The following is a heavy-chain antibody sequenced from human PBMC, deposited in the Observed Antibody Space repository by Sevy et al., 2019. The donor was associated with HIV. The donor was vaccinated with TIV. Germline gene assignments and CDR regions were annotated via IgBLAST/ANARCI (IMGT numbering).Heavy chain of an antibody. CDR3: AKSPRYDILTGSFDP. CDR1: GFTFDDYA. CDR2: ISWNSGSI. V-gene: IGHV3-9*01. J-gene: IGHJ5*02. D-gene: IGHD3-9*01. Sequence: GGSLRLSCAASGFTFDDYAMHWVRQAPGKGLEWVSGISWNSGSIGYVDSVKGRFTISRDNAKNSLYLQMNSLRAEDTALCYCAKSPRYDILTGSFDPWGQGTLVTVSS.